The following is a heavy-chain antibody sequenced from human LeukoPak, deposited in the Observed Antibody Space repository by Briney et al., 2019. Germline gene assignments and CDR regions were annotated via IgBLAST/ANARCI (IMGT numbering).Heavy chain of an antibody. CDR2: IKHSGST. V-gene: IGHV4-34*01. D-gene: IGHD2-15*01. J-gene: IGHJ6*03. CDR1: GGSFSGYY. CDR3: ARADRTAGYCSGGSCFGRDYYHYYYMDV. Sequence: SGTLSLTCAVYGGSFSGYYWSWIRQPPGKGLEWIGEIKHSGSTNYNPSLKSRVTISVDTSKNQFSLKLSSVTAADTAVYYCARADRTAGYCSGGSCFGRDYYHYYYMDVWGKGTTVTVSS.